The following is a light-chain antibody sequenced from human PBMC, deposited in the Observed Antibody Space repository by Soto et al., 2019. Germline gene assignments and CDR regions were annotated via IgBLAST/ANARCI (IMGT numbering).Light chain of an antibody. V-gene: IGKV1-27*01. CDR3: QKYSSVPV. CDR1: QGIRNY. CDR2: AAS. J-gene: IGKJ3*01. Sequence: DIHMTQSPTSLSASVGDRVTMSCRASQGIRNYVAWYQQIPGKAPKLLIYAASTLQSGVPARFSGSGSGTDFTLTINGLQPEDVATYSCQKYSSVPVFGPGTKVEIK.